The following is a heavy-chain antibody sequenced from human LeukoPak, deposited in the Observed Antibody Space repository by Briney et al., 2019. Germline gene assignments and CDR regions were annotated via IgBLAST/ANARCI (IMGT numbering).Heavy chain of an antibody. V-gene: IGHV4-39*01. D-gene: IGHD3-16*01. CDR2: IYYSGST. CDR3: ARLGGKLRSY. J-gene: IGHJ4*02. CDR1: GGSISRSSYY. Sequence: SETLSLTCTVSGGSISRSSYYWGWIRQPPGKGLEWIGSIYYSGSTYYNPSLKSRVTISVDTSKNQFSLKLSSVTAADTAVYYCARLGGKLRSYWGQGTLVTVSS.